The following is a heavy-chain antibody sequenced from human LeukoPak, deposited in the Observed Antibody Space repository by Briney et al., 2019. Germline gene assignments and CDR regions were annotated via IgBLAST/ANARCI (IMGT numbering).Heavy chain of an antibody. CDR2: IYYIGST. V-gene: IGHV4-59*01. CDR3: ARDYAFDI. CDR1: GDSISSYY. J-gene: IGHJ3*02. Sequence: PSETLSLTCTVSGDSISSYYWSWIRQPPGKGLEWIGYIYYIGSTNYNPSLKSRVTISVDTSKNQFSLKLGSVTAADTAVYYCARDYAFDIWAKGQWSLSLQ.